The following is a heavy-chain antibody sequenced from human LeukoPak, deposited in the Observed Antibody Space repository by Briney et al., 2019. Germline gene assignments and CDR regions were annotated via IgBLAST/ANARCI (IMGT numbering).Heavy chain of an antibody. J-gene: IGHJ4*02. CDR2: INTDGSST. D-gene: IGHD3-3*01. Sequence: PGGSLRLSCAASGFTFSSYWMHWVRHAPGKGLVWVSRINTDGSSTSYADSVKGRFTISRDNSKNTLYLQMNSLRAEDTAVYYCAKDSSFGTFDYWGQGTLVTVSS. CDR1: GFTFSSYW. V-gene: IGHV3-74*01. CDR3: AKDSSFGTFDY.